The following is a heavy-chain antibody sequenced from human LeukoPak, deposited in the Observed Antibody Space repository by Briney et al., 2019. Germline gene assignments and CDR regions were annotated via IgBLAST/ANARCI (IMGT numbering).Heavy chain of an antibody. V-gene: IGHV3-43*02. J-gene: IGHJ4*02. Sequence: GGSLRLSCAASGFTFDVHDMYWVRQVPGKGLEWVCLISKDGGNKHYADSVKGRFSISRDNNRNSLSLQMNSLRSEDTALYFCAKRSGAPNNFDYWGQGALVTVSS. CDR2: ISKDGGNK. CDR1: GFTFDVHD. CDR3: AKRSGAPNNFDY. D-gene: IGHD1-1*01.